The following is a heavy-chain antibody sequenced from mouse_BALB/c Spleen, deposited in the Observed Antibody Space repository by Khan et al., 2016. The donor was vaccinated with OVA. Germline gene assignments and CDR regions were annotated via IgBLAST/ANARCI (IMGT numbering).Heavy chain of an antibody. Sequence: EVQLQESGPGLVKPSQSLSLTCTVTGYSITRDYAWNWIRQFPGNKLEWMGYISNSGSTSYNPSLKRRISITRDTSKHQLLLQLNSVPTADTATYYCASELGRYYAMDYWGQGTSVTVSS. J-gene: IGHJ4*01. V-gene: IGHV3-2*02. D-gene: IGHD4-1*01. CDR1: GYSITRDYA. CDR2: ISNSGST. CDR3: ASELGRYYAMDY.